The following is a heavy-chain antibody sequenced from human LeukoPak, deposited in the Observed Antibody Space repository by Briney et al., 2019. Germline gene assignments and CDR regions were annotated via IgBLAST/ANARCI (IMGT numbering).Heavy chain of an antibody. CDR2: IYSGGST. Sequence: GGSLRLSCAASGFTVSSNYMSWVRQAPGKGLEWVSVIYSGGSTYYADSVKGRFTISRDNSKNTLYLQMNSLRAEDTAVYYCAKDLGGARFGYWGQGTLVTVSS. CDR1: GFTVSSNY. CDR3: AKDLGGARFGY. D-gene: IGHD4-17*01. V-gene: IGHV3-53*01. J-gene: IGHJ4*02.